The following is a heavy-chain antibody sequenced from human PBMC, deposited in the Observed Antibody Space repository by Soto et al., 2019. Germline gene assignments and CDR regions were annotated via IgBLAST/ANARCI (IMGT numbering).Heavy chain of an antibody. V-gene: IGHV1-18*04. J-gene: IGHJ6*02. Sequence: QVQLLQSGAEVKKPGASVKVSCKASGYRFTTYGITWVRLAPGQGLEWLGGISTYNGNTDYAQNLQDRVTITTETSTSTAYMEVTSLTSDDTAVYYCARGLVTNGLDVWGQGTTVTVSS. CDR2: ISTYNGNT. D-gene: IGHD3-9*01. CDR3: ARGLVTNGLDV. CDR1: GYRFTTYG.